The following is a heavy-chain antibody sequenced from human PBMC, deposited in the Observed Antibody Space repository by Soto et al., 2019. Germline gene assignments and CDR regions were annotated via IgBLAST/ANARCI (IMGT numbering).Heavy chain of an antibody. CDR2: INPNSGVA. J-gene: IGHJ6*02. D-gene: IGHD3-10*01. V-gene: IGHV1-2*02. CDR1: GFSFSGYF. Sequence: ASVKVSCKASGFSFSGYFLHWVRLAPGQGLEWMGRINPNSGVANFAQKFQVRVTLTTNTSISTGYVELSSLRSDDTAVYYCARDNGPLWSRTRGMDVWGQGTTVTVSS. CDR3: ARDNGPLWSRTRGMDV.